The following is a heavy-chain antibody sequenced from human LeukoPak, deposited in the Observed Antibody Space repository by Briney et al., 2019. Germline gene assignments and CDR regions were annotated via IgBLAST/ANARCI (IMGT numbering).Heavy chain of an antibody. Sequence: ASVKVSSKASGYTFTSYAMNWVRQAPGQGLEWMGWINTNTGNPTYAQGFTGRFVFSLDTSVSTAYLQTSSLKAEDTAVYYCARENPPYSSGWYASYWGQGTLVTVSS. D-gene: IGHD6-19*01. CDR1: GYTFTSYA. CDR2: INTNTGNP. CDR3: ARENPPYSSGWYASY. V-gene: IGHV7-4-1*02. J-gene: IGHJ4*02.